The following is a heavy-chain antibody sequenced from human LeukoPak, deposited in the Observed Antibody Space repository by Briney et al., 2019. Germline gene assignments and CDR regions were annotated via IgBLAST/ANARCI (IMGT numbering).Heavy chain of an antibody. CDR2: INWNGGST. V-gene: IGHV3-20*04. J-gene: IGHJ4*02. CDR1: GFTFDDYG. D-gene: IGHD4-23*01. CDR3: ARESGGNLGPSFDY. Sequence: PGGSLRLSCAASGFTFDDYGMSWVRQAPGKGLEWVSGINWNGGSTGYADSVKGRFTISRDNAKNSLYLQMNSLRAEDTALYYCARESGGNLGPSFDYWGQGTLVTVSS.